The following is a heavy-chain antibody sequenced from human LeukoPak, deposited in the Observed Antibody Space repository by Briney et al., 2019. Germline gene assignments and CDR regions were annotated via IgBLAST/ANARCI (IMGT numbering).Heavy chain of an antibody. J-gene: IGHJ4*02. Sequence: GESLKISCKGSGYSFTTYWIGWVRQMPGKGLEWMGIIHPGDSDSRYSPSLQGQATISADKSNSTAYLQWSSLKASDTATYYCARARKYSYGPPLFDYWGQGTLVTVSS. D-gene: IGHD2-15*01. CDR1: GYSFTTYW. CDR3: ARARKYSYGPPLFDY. CDR2: IHPGDSDS. V-gene: IGHV5-51*01.